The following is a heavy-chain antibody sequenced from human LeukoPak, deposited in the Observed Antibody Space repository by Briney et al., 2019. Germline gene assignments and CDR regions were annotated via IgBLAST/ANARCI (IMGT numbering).Heavy chain of an antibody. CDR1: GFTFSSYG. D-gene: IGHD6-13*01. Sequence: PGGSLRLSCASSGFTFSSYGMHWVRQAPGKGLEWVAVIWYDGSNKYYADSVKGRFTISRDNSKNTLYLQMNSLRAEDTAVYYCARDQSREGSIWEGSWGQGTLVTVSS. J-gene: IGHJ5*02. V-gene: IGHV3-33*01. CDR3: ARDQSREGSIWEGS. CDR2: IWYDGSNK.